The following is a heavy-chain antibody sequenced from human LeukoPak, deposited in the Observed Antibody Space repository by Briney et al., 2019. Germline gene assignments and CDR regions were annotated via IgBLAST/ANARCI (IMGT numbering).Heavy chain of an antibody. J-gene: IGHJ4*02. CDR1: GCTFSSYG. V-gene: IGHV3-30*18. CDR3: AKVGDYGDYALDY. CDR2: ISYDGSYK. D-gene: IGHD4-17*01. Sequence: GGSLRLSCAASGCTFSSYGMHWVRQAPGKGLEWVAVISYDGSYKYYADSVKGRFTISRDNSKNTLYLQMNSLRAEDAAVYYCAKVGDYGDYALDYWGQGTLVTVSS.